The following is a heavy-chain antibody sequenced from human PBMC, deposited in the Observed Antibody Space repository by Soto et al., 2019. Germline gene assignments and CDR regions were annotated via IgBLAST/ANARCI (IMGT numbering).Heavy chain of an antibody. CDR1: GFTFSSYA. J-gene: IGHJ4*02. CDR2: ISVSGGST. V-gene: IGHV3-23*01. D-gene: IGHD3-22*01. CDR3: AKAAGSDYYPVDY. Sequence: EVQLLESGGGLVQPGGSLGLSCAASGFTFSSYAMSWFRQAPGKGLEWVSSISVSGGSTYYADSVKGRFTISRDNSKSTLFLHMNSLRAEATAVYYCAKAAGSDYYPVDYWGQGTLVTVSS.